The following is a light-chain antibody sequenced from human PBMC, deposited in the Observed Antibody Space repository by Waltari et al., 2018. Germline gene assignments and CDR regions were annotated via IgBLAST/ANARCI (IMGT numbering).Light chain of an antibody. V-gene: IGKV3-20*01. CDR3: QQYGSSPLT. CDR1: QSVSSSV. Sequence: EVVLTPSPATLSLSPGERATLSCRASQSVSSSVAWYQQKPGQAPRLLVFGASRRATGIPDRFSGSGSGTHFTLTISRLEPEDFAVYFCQQYGSSPLTFGGGTKVEIK. J-gene: IGKJ4*01. CDR2: GAS.